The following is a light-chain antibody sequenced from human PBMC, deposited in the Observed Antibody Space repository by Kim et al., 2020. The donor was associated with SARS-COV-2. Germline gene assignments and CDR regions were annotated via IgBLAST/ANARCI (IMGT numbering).Light chain of an antibody. J-gene: IGLJ3*02. CDR1: KSNVGNNP. CDR2: GDG. CDR3: AAWDGSLNVWV. Sequence: QSVLTQPPSASGTPGQRVTISCSGSKSNVGNNPVNWHQQFPGTAPKLLIYGDGQRPSGVFDRFSGSKSGTSASLAIGGLHSEDEADYYCAAWDGSLNVWVFGGGTQLTVL. V-gene: IGLV1-44*01.